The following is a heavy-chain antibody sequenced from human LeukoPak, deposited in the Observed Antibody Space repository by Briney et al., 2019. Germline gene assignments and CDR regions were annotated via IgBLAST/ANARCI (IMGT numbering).Heavy chain of an antibody. D-gene: IGHD6-19*01. CDR3: AKYSSGWYYSDY. CDR1: GFTFSSYA. CDR2: ISGSGGST. J-gene: IGHJ4*02. V-gene: IGHV3-23*01. Sequence: VGSLRLSCAASGFTFSSYAMSWVRQAPGKGLEWVLAISGSGGSTYYADSVKGRFTISRDNSKNTLYLQMNSLRAEDTAVYYCAKYSSGWYYSDYWGQGTLVTVSS.